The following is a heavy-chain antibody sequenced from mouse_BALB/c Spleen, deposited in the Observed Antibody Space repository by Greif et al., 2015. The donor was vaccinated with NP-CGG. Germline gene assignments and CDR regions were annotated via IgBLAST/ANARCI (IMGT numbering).Heavy chain of an antibody. CDR3: ARDDDYDDAMDY. Sequence: EVMLVESGGGLVKPGGSLKLSCAASGFTFSDYYMYWVRQTPEKRLEWVATISDGGSYTYYPDSVKGRFTISRDNAKNNLYLQMSSLKSEDTAMYYCARDDDYDDAMDYWGQGTSVTVSS. D-gene: IGHD2-4*01. V-gene: IGHV5-4*02. CDR2: ISDGGSYT. J-gene: IGHJ4*01. CDR1: GFTFSDYY.